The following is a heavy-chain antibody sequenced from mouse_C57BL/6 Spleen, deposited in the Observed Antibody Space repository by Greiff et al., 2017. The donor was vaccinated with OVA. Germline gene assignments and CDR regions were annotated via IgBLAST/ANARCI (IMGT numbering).Heavy chain of an antibody. Sequence: QVQLQQPGAELVKPGASVKLSCKASGYTFTSYWMQWVKQRPGQGLEWIGEIDPSDSYTNYNQKFKGKATLTVDTSSSTAYMQLSSLTSEDSAVYYCARRDPPNYYGSSSYYFDYWGQGTTLTVSS. J-gene: IGHJ2*01. CDR3: ARRDPPNYYGSSSYYFDY. CDR1: GYTFTSYW. D-gene: IGHD1-1*01. V-gene: IGHV1-50*01. CDR2: IDPSDSYT.